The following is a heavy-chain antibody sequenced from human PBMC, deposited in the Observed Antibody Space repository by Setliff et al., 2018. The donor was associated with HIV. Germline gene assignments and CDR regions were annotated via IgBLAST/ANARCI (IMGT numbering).Heavy chain of an antibody. CDR1: GYTFTGYY. CDR3: ARDTSTVFQGDAFDI. Sequence: ASVKVSCKASGYTFTGYYMHWVRQAPGQGLEWMGRINPNSGATNYAQKFRDRVTMTRDTSISTAYMELSRLSSDDTAVYYCARDTSTVFQGDAFDIWGQGTMVTVS. J-gene: IGHJ3*02. D-gene: IGHD4-4*01. CDR2: INPNSGAT. V-gene: IGHV1-2*06.